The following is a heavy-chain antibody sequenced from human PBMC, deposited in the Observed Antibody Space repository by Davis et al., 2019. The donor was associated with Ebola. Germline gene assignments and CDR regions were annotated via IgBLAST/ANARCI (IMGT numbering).Heavy chain of an antibody. CDR2: IRSKAYGGKT. V-gene: IGHV3-49*04. D-gene: IGHD6-13*01. J-gene: IGHJ6*02. Sequence: GESLKISCAASGFTFSSYAMNWVRQAPGKGLEWVGFIRSKAYGGKTQYAASVKGRFTISRDHSKSIAFLQMNSLKTDDTAVYYCTRDLKQPPPSYYYGMDVWGQGTTVTVSS. CDR3: TRDLKQPPPSYYYGMDV. CDR1: GFTFSSYA.